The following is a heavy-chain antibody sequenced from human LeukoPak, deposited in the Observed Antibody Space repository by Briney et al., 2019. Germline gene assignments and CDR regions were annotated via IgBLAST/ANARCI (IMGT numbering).Heavy chain of an antibody. D-gene: IGHD4-17*01. J-gene: IGHJ4*02. Sequence: GGSLRLSCAVSGFSLTEYSMHWVRQAPGKGLEWVAVISFDGSSKYYADSVKGRFTISRDSSKNTLYLQMNGLRTEDTAVYYCARGATVTTAYFDYWGQGTLVTVSS. V-gene: IGHV3-30*03. CDR3: ARGATVTTAYFDY. CDR2: ISFDGSSK. CDR1: GFSLTEYS.